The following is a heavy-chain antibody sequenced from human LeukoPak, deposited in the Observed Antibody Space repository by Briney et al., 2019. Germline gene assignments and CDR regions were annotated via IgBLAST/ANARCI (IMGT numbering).Heavy chain of an antibody. Sequence: PSGTLSLTCAVSGGSISSSNWWSWVRQPPGKGLEWIGEIYHSGSTNYNPSLKSRVTISVDKSKNQFSLKLSSVTAADTAVYYCARGTGQTITIFGVVIKSRGYYYMDVWGKGTMVTVSS. CDR3: ARGTGQTITIFGVVIKSRGYYYMDV. CDR1: GGSISSSNW. J-gene: IGHJ6*03. D-gene: IGHD3-3*01. CDR2: IYHSGST. V-gene: IGHV4-4*02.